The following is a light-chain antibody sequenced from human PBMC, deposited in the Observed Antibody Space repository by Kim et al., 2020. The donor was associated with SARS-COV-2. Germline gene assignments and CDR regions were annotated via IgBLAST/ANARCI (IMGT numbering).Light chain of an antibody. V-gene: IGLV3-9*01. CDR1: NMGSKN. CDR3: QVWDSSARVV. Sequence: VALGQTARVTCGGNNMGSKNVPWYQQKPGPAPVLVIYSDSNRPSGIPERFSGSNSGNTATLTISRAQAGDEADYYCQVWDSSARVVFGGGTQLTVL. J-gene: IGLJ2*01. CDR2: SDS.